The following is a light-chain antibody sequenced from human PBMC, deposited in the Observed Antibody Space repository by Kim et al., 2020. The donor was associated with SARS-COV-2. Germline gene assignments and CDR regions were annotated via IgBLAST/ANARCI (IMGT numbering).Light chain of an antibody. V-gene: IGLV2-23*02. CDR3: GSHAGRSTYV. Sequence: GQTITMPCTGTSGDVGGYDLVTWDQQHPDKAPTRIIYEVNKRPSGLSNRFSGSKSGNTASLTISGLQAEDESDYYCGSHAGRSTYVFGTGTKVTVL. CDR1: SGDVGGYDL. CDR2: EVN. J-gene: IGLJ1*01.